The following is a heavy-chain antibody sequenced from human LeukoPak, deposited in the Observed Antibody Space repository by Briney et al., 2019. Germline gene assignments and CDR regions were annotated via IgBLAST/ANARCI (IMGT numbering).Heavy chain of an antibody. V-gene: IGHV1-18*01. CDR3: ARDTDHYFDY. J-gene: IGHJ4*02. CDR2: SSPYNGNT. Sequence: GASVKVSCKTSGYTFSSYGLTWMRQAPGRGPEWLGWSSPYNGNTNYAQKFQGRVTMTTDTSTNTAYMELRSLRSDDTAVYYCARDTDHYFDYWGQGTLVTVSS. D-gene: IGHD2-8*02. CDR1: GYTFSSYG.